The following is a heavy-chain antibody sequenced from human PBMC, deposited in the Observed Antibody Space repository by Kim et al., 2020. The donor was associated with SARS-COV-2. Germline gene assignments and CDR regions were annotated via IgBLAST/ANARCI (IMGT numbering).Heavy chain of an antibody. CDR2: IKSNSDGEAT. CDR1: GFSFSDAW. CDR3: TTDLETRPLED. J-gene: IGHJ4*02. V-gene: IGHV3-15*01. Sequence: GGSLRLSCAASGFSFSDAWMSWVRQAPGKGLEWVGRIKSNSDGEATDYVAPVKGRFTISRDDSRNTLYLQMNSLKTEDSAVYYCTTDLETRPLEDWGQGTLVTVSS.